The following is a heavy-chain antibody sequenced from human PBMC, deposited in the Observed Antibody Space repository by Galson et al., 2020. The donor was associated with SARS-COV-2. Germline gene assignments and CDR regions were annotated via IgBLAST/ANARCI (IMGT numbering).Heavy chain of an antibody. J-gene: IGHJ2*01. V-gene: IGHV3-74*01. CDR3: ARETPRRGEYFFDL. CDR2: INRDGSDT. Sequence: GESLKISCAASGFTFSDYWMHWVRQDPGRGLVWVSRINRDGSDTIYADFVKGRLTISRDNAKNTLYLQMNSLRAEDTAVFYCARETPRRGEYFFDLWGRGTLVTVSS. D-gene: IGHD3-10*01. CDR1: GFTFSDYW.